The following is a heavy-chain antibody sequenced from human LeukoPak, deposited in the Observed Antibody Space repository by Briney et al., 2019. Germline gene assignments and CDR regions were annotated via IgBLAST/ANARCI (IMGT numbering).Heavy chain of an antibody. Sequence: PXGXLRXSCAASGLTVSSNYMSWVRQAPGKGLECVTVIYSGGSTYYADSVKGRFTISRDNSKNTLYLQMNSLRAEDTAMYYCASQLFPNGMDVWGQGTTVTVSS. CDR3: ASQLFPNGMDV. CDR2: IYSGGST. J-gene: IGHJ6*02. CDR1: GLTVSSNY. D-gene: IGHD2-2*01. V-gene: IGHV3-53*01.